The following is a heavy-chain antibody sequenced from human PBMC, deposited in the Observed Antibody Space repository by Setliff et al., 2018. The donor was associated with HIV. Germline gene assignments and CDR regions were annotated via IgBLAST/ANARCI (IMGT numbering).Heavy chain of an antibody. D-gene: IGHD2-21*02. V-gene: IGHV4-39*07. CDR3: ARGVPLLPPNF. J-gene: IGHJ4*02. CDR2: VYYSGST. Sequence: SETLSLTCTVSGGSIRNGLYYWHWIRQPPGKGLEWIGSVYYSGSTYYKPSLKSRVTISVDTSKNQFSLRMTSTTAADTAVYYCARGVPLLPPNFWGQGTLVTVSS. CDR1: GGSIRNGLYY.